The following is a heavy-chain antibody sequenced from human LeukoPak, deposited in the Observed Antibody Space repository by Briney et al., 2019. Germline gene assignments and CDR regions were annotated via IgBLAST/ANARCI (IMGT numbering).Heavy chain of an antibody. V-gene: IGHV1-18*01. J-gene: IGHJ5*02. CDR3: ARLYCSGGSCYSNWFDP. CDR2: ISAYNGNT. D-gene: IGHD2-15*01. Sequence: ASVKVSCKASGYTFTSYGISWVRQAPGQGLEWMGWISAYNGNTNYAQKLQGRVTMTTDTSTSTAYMELRSLRSEDTAVYYCARLYCSGGSCYSNWFDPWGQGTLVTVSS. CDR1: GYTFTSYG.